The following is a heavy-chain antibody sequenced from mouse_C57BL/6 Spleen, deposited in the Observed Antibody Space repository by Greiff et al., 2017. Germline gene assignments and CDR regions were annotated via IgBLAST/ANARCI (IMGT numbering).Heavy chain of an antibody. CDR3: ARHGSGNYAMDY. J-gene: IGHJ4*01. Sequence: QVQLKQPGAELVRPGSSVKLSCKASGYTFTSYWMHWVKQRPIQGLEWIGNIDPSDSETHYNQKFKDKATLTVDKSSSTAYMQLSSLTSEDSAVYYCARHGSGNYAMDYWGQGTSVTVSS. D-gene: IGHD1-1*01. CDR1: GYTFTSYW. V-gene: IGHV1-52*01. CDR2: IDPSDSET.